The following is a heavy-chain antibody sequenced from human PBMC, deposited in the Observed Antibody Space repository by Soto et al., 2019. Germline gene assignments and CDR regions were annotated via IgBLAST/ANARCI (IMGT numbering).Heavy chain of an antibody. J-gene: IGHJ3*02. V-gene: IGHV4-59*08. D-gene: IGHD3-10*01. CDR1: GGSISSYY. CDR2: IYYSGST. Sequence: QVQLQESGPGLVKPSETLSLTCTVSGGSISSYYWSWIRQPPGKGLEWIGYIYYSGSTNYNPSLKSRVTMSVDTSKNQFSLKLSSVTAADTAVYYCARPIGGDEGLDAFDIWGQGTMVTVSS. CDR3: ARPIGGDEGLDAFDI.